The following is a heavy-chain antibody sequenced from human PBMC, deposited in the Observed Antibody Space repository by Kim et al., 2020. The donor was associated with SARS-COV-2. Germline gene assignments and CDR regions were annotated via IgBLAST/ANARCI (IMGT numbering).Heavy chain of an antibody. CDR1: DGSFTYYY. D-gene: IGHD1-1*01. J-gene: IGHJ6*02. Sequence: SETLSLTCSVSDGSFTYYYWSWIRQPPGKGLEWIGEVFYTGDTNYNPSLKSRMTLSLDTSKKQFSLILSSVTAADTAVYYCSRGRRGTWNDRTDYGMDVWRHATPVTVSS. CDR3: SRGRRGTWNDRTDYGMDV. CDR2: VFYTGDT. V-gene: IGHV4-34*01.